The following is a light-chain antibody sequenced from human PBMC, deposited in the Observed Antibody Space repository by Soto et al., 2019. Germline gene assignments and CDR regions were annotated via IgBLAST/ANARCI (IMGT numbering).Light chain of an antibody. J-gene: IGKJ4*01. CDR3: QQLRMYPSA. Sequence: IQVNQSPSSLCAAVGDRITITCRASQDIAIYLAWYQQKPGEAPKLLIYAASTLYGGVPSRFSGSGSGTDFALTITSLQAEDFATYYCQQLRMYPSAIGGGTKVDIK. CDR1: QDIAIY. V-gene: IGKV1-9*01. CDR2: AAS.